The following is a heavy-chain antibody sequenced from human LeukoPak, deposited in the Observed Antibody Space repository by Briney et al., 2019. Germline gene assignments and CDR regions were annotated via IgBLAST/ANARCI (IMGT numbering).Heavy chain of an antibody. CDR3: AGNYYGSGSYPLC. CDR1: GYSFTSYW. CDR2: IDPSDSYT. Sequence: GESLKISCKGSGYSFTSYWISWVRQMPGKGLEWMGRIDPSDSYTNYSPSFQGHVTISADKSISTAYLQWSSLKASDTAMYYCAGNYYGSGSYPLCWGQRTLVTVSS. D-gene: IGHD3-10*01. V-gene: IGHV5-10-1*01. J-gene: IGHJ4*02.